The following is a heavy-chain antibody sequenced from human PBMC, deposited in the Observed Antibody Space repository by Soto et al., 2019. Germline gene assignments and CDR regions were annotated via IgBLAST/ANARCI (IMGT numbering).Heavy chain of an antibody. J-gene: IGHJ6*02. CDR1: GYTFTSYA. D-gene: IGHD3-22*01. CDR3: ARDLLTYYYDSSGYYYYGMDV. CDR2: INAGNGNT. Sequence: GASVKVSCKASGYTFTSYAMHWVRQAPGQRLEWMGWINAGNGNTKYSQKFQGRVTITRDTSASTAYMELSSLRSEDTAVYYCARDLLTYYYDSSGYYYYGMDVWGQGTTVTVSS. V-gene: IGHV1-3*01.